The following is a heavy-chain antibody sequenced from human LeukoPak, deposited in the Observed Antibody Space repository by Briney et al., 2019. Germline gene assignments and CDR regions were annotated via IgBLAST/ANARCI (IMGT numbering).Heavy chain of an antibody. J-gene: IGHJ4*02. D-gene: IGHD3-10*01. V-gene: IGHV3-23*01. CDR2: ISPRGDIT. CDR1: GFTFSNHG. Sequence: GGTLRLSCAASGFTFSNHGMNWVRKASGKGLEWVSGISPRGDITYYADSVKGRFTISRDNSKNMLYLELISLTAEDTAVYYCAKDDAWLQFGEWSQGTLVTVSS. CDR3: AKDDAWLQFGE.